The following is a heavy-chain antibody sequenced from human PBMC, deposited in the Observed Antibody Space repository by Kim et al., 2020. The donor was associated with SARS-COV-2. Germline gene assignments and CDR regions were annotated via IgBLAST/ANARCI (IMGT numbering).Heavy chain of an antibody. D-gene: IGHD3-10*01. CDR1: GFTFSSYW. CDR3: AREEITMVRGGFDP. Sequence: GGSLRLSCAASGFTFSSYWMHWVRQAPGKGLVWVSRINSDGSSTSYADSVKGRFTISRDNAKNTLYLQMNSLRAEDTAVYYCAREEITMVRGGFDPWGQGTLVTVSS. V-gene: IGHV3-74*01. J-gene: IGHJ5*02. CDR2: INSDGSST.